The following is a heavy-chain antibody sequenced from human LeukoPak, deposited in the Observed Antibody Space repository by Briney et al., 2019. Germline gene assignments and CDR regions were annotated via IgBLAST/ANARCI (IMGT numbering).Heavy chain of an antibody. Sequence: ASVKVSCKASGYTFTGCFLHWVRRAPGQGFEWMGWINPNSGGTYYTQRFQGRVTMTRDTSISTAYMELSSLRSDDTAVYYCARAQSLAAPAGTFANSWGQGTLVTVSS. CDR3: ARAQSLAAPAGTFANS. J-gene: IGHJ4*02. CDR2: INPNSGGT. D-gene: IGHD6-13*01. V-gene: IGHV1-2*02. CDR1: GYTFTGCF.